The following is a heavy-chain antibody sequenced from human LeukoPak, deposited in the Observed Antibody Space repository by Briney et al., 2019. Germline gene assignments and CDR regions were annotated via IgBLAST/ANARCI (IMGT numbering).Heavy chain of an antibody. CDR2: IYYSEST. CDR1: GGSISSSSYY. V-gene: IGHV4-39*01. Sequence: SETLSLTCTVSGGSISSSSYYWGWIRQPPGKGLEWIGNIYYSESTYYNPSLKSRVTISVVTSKNQFSLKLSSVTAADTAVYYCARHITIFGVVILNYYMDVWGKGTTVTVPS. J-gene: IGHJ6*03. D-gene: IGHD3-3*01. CDR3: ARHITIFGVVILNYYMDV.